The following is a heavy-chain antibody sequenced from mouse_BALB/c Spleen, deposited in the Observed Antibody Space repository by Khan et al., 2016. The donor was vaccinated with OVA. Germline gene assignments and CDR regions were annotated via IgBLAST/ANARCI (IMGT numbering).Heavy chain of an antibody. V-gene: IGHV5-17*02. Sequence: EVELVESGGGLVQPGGSRKLSCAASGFTFSSFGMHWVRQAPKKGLEWVAYISSVSSTIYYVDTVKGRFTISRANPKNTLFLQMTSLRSEDTAMYYCARSGGNFHWYFDVWGAGTSVTVSS. CDR1: GFTFSSFG. CDR3: ARSGGNFHWYFDV. D-gene: IGHD2-1*01. J-gene: IGHJ1*01. CDR2: ISSVSSTI.